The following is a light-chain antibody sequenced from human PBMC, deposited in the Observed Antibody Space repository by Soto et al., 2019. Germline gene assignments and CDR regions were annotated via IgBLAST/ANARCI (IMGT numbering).Light chain of an antibody. CDR3: QQYYDSPLT. J-gene: IGKJ5*01. CDR1: QSVLYSSNNKNY. CDR2: WAS. V-gene: IGKV4-1*01. Sequence: DIVMTQSPESLAVALGERATINCKSSQSVLYSSNNKNYLNWYRQKPGQPPKLLIYWASIRESGVPDRFSGRWSGQDFTLPIRRVQAADVALYYCQQYYDSPLTLGQGTRMETK.